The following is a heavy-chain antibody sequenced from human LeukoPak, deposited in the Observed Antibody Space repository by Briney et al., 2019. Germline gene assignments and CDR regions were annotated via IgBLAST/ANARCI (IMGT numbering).Heavy chain of an antibody. J-gene: IGHJ4*02. Sequence: ASVKVSCKASGYTLTDYYMHWVRQAPGQGLEWMGRINPNSGGTNYAQKFQGRVTMTRDTSISTVYMELSRLRSEDTAVYYCASFGGDYGGNSGFDYWGQGTLVTVSS. CDR1: GYTLTDYY. CDR2: INPNSGGT. D-gene: IGHD4-23*01. CDR3: ASFGGDYGGNSGFDY. V-gene: IGHV1-2*06.